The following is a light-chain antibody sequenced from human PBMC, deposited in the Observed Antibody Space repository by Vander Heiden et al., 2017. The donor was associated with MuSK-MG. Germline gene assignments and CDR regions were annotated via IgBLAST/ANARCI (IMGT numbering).Light chain of an antibody. CDR2: DAS. CDR3: QQRSNWPPFT. V-gene: IGKV3-11*01. Sequence: DIVLTQSPGTLSLSPGDRATLSCRASQSVNTFLDWYQQRHGQAPRLLIYDASKRATGIPARFSGSGSGTDFTLTISSLEPEDFAVYFCQQRSNWPPFTFGQGTRVETK. CDR1: QSVNTF. J-gene: IGKJ5*01.